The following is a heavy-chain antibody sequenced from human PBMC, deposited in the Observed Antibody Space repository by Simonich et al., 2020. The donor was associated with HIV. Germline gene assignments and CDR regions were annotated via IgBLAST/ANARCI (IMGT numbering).Heavy chain of an antibody. CDR3: ARHHELGMGWFDP. D-gene: IGHD7-27*01. CDR1: GGSFSSYY. V-gene: IGHV4-34*01. CDR2: IYHSGTT. Sequence: QVHLQQWGAGLLKPSETLSLTCAVYGGSFSSYYWSWIRQPPGKGLEWIGEIYHSGTTNYNPSLKSRVTISVDTSKNQFSLKLSSVTAADTAVYYCARHHELGMGWFDPWGQGTLVTVSS. J-gene: IGHJ5*02.